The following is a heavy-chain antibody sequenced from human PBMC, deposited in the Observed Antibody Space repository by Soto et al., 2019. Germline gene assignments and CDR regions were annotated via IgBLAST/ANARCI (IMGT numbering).Heavy chain of an antibody. CDR2: ILHDGSAE. CDR1: GFIFTSYG. V-gene: IGHV3-30*03. CDR3: ACSSDGYSFYFYYGMDG. J-gene: IGHJ6*02. Sequence: GGSLRLSCAASGFIFTSYGMHWVRQAPGKGLEWMALILHDGSAEYYADSVKGRFTISRDNSKNTLYLQMNSLTAEDTAVYYCACSSDGYSFYFYYGMDGWGQGTTVTVSS. D-gene: IGHD4-4*01.